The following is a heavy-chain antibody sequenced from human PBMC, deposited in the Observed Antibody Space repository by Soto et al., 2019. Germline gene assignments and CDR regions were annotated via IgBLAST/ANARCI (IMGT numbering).Heavy chain of an antibody. Sequence: SSETLSLTCTVSGGSISSGDYYWSWIRQPPGKGLEWIGYIYYSGSTYYNPSLKSRVTISVDTSKNQFSLKLSSVTAADTAVYYCAGDVYSSSSGWFDPWGQGTLVTVSS. V-gene: IGHV4-30-4*01. CDR3: AGDVYSSSSGWFDP. J-gene: IGHJ5*02. D-gene: IGHD6-6*01. CDR1: GGSISSGDYY. CDR2: IYYSGST.